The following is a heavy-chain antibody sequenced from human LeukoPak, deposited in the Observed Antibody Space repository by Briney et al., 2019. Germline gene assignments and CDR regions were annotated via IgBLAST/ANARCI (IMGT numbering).Heavy chain of an antibody. V-gene: IGHV4-59*08. Sequence: SETLSLTCTVSGGSISSYYWSWIRQPPGKGLERIGYIYYSGSTNYNPSLKSRVTISVDTSKNQFSLKLSSVTAADTAVYYCARLLRYFDWPQPYYYGMDVWGQGTTVTVSS. J-gene: IGHJ6*02. CDR1: GGSISSYY. CDR3: ARLLRYFDWPQPYYYGMDV. D-gene: IGHD3-9*01. CDR2: IYYSGST.